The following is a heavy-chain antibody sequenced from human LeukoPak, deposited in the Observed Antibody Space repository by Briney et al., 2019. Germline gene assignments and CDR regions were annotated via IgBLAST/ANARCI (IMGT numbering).Heavy chain of an antibody. Sequence: GASVKVSCKISGFGLSILSIHWMGQAPGKGLEWVGGIRPETGEPIFAQKFRGRVTITEDTFTDTGSLELRGLPSEDTAVYYCSTDSGRSYFYFAFWGQGTLVTVSP. J-gene: IGHJ4*02. CDR1: GFGLSILS. CDR3: STDSGRSYFYFAF. D-gene: IGHD3-10*01. V-gene: IGHV1-24*01. CDR2: IRPETGEP.